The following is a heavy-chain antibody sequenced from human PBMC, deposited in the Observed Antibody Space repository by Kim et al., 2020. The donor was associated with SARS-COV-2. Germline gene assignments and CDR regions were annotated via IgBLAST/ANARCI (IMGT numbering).Heavy chain of an antibody. Sequence: GGSLRLSCAASGFSVSSNYMNWVRQAPGKGLEWVSVIYSGDTTNYADSVKGRFTISRDNSKNTVYLQMNSLRAEDTAIYYCARDPRVHGNGWSGWFDPGG. J-gene: IGHJ5*02. CDR3: ARDPRVHGNGWSGWFDP. CDR1: GFSVSSNY. CDR2: IYSGDTT. V-gene: IGHV3-53*01. D-gene: IGHD6-19*01.